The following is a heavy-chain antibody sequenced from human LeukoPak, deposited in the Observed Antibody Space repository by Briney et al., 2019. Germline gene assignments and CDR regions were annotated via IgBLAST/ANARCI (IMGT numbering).Heavy chain of an antibody. CDR3: AKDVGKWESLHFFDY. V-gene: IGHV3-53*01. CDR2: IYSGGST. CDR1: GFTVSSNY. J-gene: IGHJ4*02. D-gene: IGHD1-26*01. Sequence: GGSLRLSCAASGFTVSSNYMSWVRQAPGEGLEWVSVIYSGGSTYYADSVTGRFTISRDNSRNTLYLQMNSLRGDDTTVYYCAKDVGKWESLHFFDYWGQGTLVTVSS.